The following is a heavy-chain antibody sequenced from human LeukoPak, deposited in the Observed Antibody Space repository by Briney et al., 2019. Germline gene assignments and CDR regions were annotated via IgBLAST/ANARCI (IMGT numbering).Heavy chain of an antibody. V-gene: IGHV4-34*01. D-gene: IGHD2-2*02. CDR3: ARDTLNWFDP. CDR1: GVSFSGYY. J-gene: IGHJ5*02. Sequence: SSETLSLTCAVYGVSFSGYYWSWIRQPPGKGLEWIGEINHSGSTNYNPSLKSRVTISVDTSKNQFSLKLSSVTAADAAVYYCARDTLNWFDPWGQGTLVTVSS. CDR2: INHSGST.